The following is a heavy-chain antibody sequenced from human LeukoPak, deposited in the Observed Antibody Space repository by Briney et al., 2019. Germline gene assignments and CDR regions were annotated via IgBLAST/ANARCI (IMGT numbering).Heavy chain of an antibody. V-gene: IGHV3-64D*09. D-gene: IGHD6-6*01. CDR2: ISTDGGHT. CDR1: GFTFSSYA. CDR3: VKGGRYSGSSADY. Sequence: GGSLRLSCSTSGFTFSSYAMHWVCQAPGKGLQYVSAISTDGGHTYYADSVKGRFTISRDNSKNTLYLQMSSLRAEDTAVYYCVKGGRYSGSSADYWGQGTLVTVSS. J-gene: IGHJ4*02.